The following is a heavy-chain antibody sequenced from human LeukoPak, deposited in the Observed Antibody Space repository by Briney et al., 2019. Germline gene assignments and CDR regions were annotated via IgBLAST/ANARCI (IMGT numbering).Heavy chain of an antibody. CDR2: INHSGST. J-gene: IGHJ5*02. V-gene: IGHV4-34*01. D-gene: IGHD3-10*01. CDR3: ARHPMVRGVIIKFDP. Sequence: SETLSLTCAVYGGSFSGYYWSWIRQPPGKGLEWIGEINHSGSTNYNPSLKSRVTISVDTSKNQFSLKLSSVTAADTAVYYCARHPMVRGVIIKFDPWGQGTLVTVSS. CDR1: GGSFSGYY.